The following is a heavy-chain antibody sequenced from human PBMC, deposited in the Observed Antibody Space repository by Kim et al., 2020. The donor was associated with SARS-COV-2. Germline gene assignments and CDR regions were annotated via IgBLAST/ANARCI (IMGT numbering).Heavy chain of an antibody. CDR2: IKQDGSEK. CDR1: GFTFSSYW. J-gene: IGHJ6*02. Sequence: GGSLRLSCAASGFTFSSYWMSWVRQAPGKGLEWVANIKQDGSEKYYVDSVKGRFTISRDNAKNSLYLQMNSLRAEDTAVYYCASAGQLWGQTVTTNSYGMEVWGQGTTGTVSS. CDR3: ASAGQLWGQTVTTNSYGMEV. D-gene: IGHD4-17*01. V-gene: IGHV3-7*03.